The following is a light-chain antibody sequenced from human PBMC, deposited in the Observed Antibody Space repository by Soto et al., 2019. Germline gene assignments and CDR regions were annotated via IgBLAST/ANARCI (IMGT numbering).Light chain of an antibody. V-gene: IGKV1-5*01. CDR1: QSVSGW. Sequence: DIQLTQSPSTVSASGGDRVTITCRSSQSVSGWVACSHQKPGKAPKLLIYGASTMQSGVPSMFSGSRTGTEFTLTITSLQSDDFATYYCQQHHDYWTFDQGNRV. CDR2: GAS. J-gene: IGKJ1*01. CDR3: QQHHDYWT.